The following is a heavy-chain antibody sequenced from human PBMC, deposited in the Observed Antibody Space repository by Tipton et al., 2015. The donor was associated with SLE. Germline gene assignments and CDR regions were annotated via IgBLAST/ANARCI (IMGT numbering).Heavy chain of an antibody. CDR2: ISYSGST. V-gene: IGHV4-59*08. Sequence: TLSLTCTVSGGSISSYYWSWIRQPPGKGLEWIGYISYSGSTNYNPSLKSRVTISVDTSKNQFSLKLSSVTAADTAVYYCARHSYDFWSGYYSDWFDPWGQGTLVTVSS. CDR1: GGSISSYY. J-gene: IGHJ5*02. CDR3: ARHSYDFWSGYYSDWFDP. D-gene: IGHD3-3*01.